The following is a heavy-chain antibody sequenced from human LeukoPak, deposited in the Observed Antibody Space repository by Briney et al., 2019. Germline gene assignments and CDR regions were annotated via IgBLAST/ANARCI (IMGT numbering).Heavy chain of an antibody. CDR3: ASSPPFLAAAGDYYYYYGMDV. Sequence: ASVKVSCKASGYTFTGYYMHWVRQAPGQGLEWMGWINPNSGGTNYAQKLQGRVTMTTDTSTSTAHMELRSLRSDDTAVYYCASSPPFLAAAGDYYYYYGMDVWGQGTTVTVS. CDR1: GYTFTGYY. J-gene: IGHJ6*02. V-gene: IGHV1-2*02. CDR2: INPNSGGT. D-gene: IGHD6-13*01.